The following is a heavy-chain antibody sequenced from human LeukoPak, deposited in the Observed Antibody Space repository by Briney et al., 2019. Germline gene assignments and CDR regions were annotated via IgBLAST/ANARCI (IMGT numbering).Heavy chain of an antibody. CDR1: GGSISSSSYY. CDR2: IYYSGST. J-gene: IGHJ4*02. V-gene: IGHV4-39*01. Sequence: SGTLSLTCTVSGGSISSSSYYWGWIRQPPGKGLEWIGSIYYSGSTYYNPSLKSRVTISVDTSKNQFSLKLSSVTAADTAVYYCASPDSSGYYSHGTFDYWGQGTLVTVSS. CDR3: ASPDSSGYYSHGTFDY. D-gene: IGHD3-22*01.